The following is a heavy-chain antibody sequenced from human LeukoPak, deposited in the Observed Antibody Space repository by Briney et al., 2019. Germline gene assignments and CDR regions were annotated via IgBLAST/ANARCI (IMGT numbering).Heavy chain of an antibody. V-gene: IGHV3-21*01. J-gene: IGHJ4*02. Sequence: GGSLRLSCAASGFTFSSYSMNWVRQAPGKGLEWVSSISSSSSYIYYADSVKGRFTISRDNAKNSLYLQMNSLRAEDTAVYYCARSSSWYSLLFYFDYWGQGTLVTVSS. CDR1: GFTFSSYS. CDR2: ISSSSSYI. CDR3: ARSSSWYSLLFYFDY. D-gene: IGHD6-13*01.